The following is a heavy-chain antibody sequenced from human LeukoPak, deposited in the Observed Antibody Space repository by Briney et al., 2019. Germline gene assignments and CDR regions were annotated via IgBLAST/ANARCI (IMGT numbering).Heavy chain of an antibody. CDR3: ARDSRHLSVGAPYYCYGMGV. V-gene: IGHV4-61*01. CDR2: IHYSGST. D-gene: IGHD1-26*01. J-gene: IGHJ6*02. CDR1: GGSVSSGSYY. Sequence: SETLSLTCSVSGGSVSSGSYYWSWIRQPPGKGREWIGDIHYSGSTNYNPSLKSRVTISVDTSKNQFSLKLSSVTAADTAVYYCARDSRHLSVGAPYYCYGMGVWGQGTTVTVSS.